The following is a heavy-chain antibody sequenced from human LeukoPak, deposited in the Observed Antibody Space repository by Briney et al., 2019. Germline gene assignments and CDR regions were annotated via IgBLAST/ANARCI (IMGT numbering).Heavy chain of an antibody. CDR1: GYTFTDYY. Sequence: ASVKVSCKASGYTFTDYYMHWVRQAPGQGFEWMGWISPNDGDTNYAQKFQGRVTMTRDTSISTAHMEVSRLRSDDTAVYYCARANFLYCSSTTCLFDYWGQGTLVTVSS. D-gene: IGHD2-2*01. J-gene: IGHJ4*02. CDR3: ARANFLYCSSTTCLFDY. V-gene: IGHV1-2*02. CDR2: ISPNDGDT.